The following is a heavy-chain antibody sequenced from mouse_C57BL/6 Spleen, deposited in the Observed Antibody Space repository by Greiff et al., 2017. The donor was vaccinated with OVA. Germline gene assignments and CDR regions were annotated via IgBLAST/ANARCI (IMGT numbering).Heavy chain of an antibody. Sequence: VQLQQSGPELVKPGASVKISCKASGYTFTDYYMNWVKQSHGKSLEWIGDINPNNGGTSYNQKFKGKATLTVDKSSSTAYMELRSLTSEDSAVYYCARDYYYGSSYHWFAYWGQGTLVTVSA. V-gene: IGHV1-26*01. D-gene: IGHD1-1*01. CDR2: INPNNGGT. CDR3: ARDYYYGSSYHWFAY. J-gene: IGHJ3*01. CDR1: GYTFTDYY.